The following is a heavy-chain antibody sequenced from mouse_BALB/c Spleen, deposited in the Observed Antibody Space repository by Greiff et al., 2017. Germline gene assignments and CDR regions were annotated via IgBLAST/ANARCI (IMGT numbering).Heavy chain of an antibody. CDR3: ARYDYQGVFAY. CDR1: GFTFSSFG. CDR2: ISSGSSTI. D-gene: IGHD2-4*01. V-gene: IGHV5-17*02. J-gene: IGHJ3*01. Sequence: DVMWVESGGGLVQPGGSRKLSCAASGFTFSSFGMHWVRQAPEKGLEWVAYISSGSSTIYYADTVKGRFTISRDNPKNTLFLQMTSLRSEDTAMYYCARYDYQGVFAYWGQGTLVTVSA.